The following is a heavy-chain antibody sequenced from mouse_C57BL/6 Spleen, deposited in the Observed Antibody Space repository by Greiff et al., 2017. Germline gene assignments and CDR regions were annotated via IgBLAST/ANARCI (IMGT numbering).Heavy chain of an antibody. Sequence: EVKLEESGPGLVKPSQSLSLTCSVTGYSITSGYYWNWIRQFPGNKLEWMGYIRYDGSNNYYPSLKNLISITRDTSKNQFFLKLNSVTTEDSATCYCARGGIDWYCDVWGTGTTVTVAS. V-gene: IGHV3-6*01. CDR1: GYSITSGYY. J-gene: IGHJ1*03. CDR3: ARGGIDWYCDV. CDR2: IRYDGSN.